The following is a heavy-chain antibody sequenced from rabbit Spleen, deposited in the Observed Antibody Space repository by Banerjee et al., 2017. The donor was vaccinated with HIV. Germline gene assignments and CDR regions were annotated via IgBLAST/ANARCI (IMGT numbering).Heavy chain of an antibody. CDR1: GFSFSSSHY. J-gene: IGHJ4*01. Sequence: QSLEESGGDLVKPGASLTLTCTASGFSFSSSHYMCWVRQAPGKGLEWIACIYAGSSGTTWYASWAKGRFTISKTSSTTVTLQMTSLTAADTATYFCAREGSTTAYAFNLWGQGTLVTVS. D-gene: IGHD6-1*01. V-gene: IGHV1S40*01. CDR2: IYAGSSGTT. CDR3: AREGSTTAYAFNL.